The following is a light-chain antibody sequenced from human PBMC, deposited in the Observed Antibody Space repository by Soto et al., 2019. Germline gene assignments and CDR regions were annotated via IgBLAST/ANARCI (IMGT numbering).Light chain of an antibody. V-gene: IGLV2-14*01. Sequence: QSVLTQPASVSGSPGQSITISCTGTSSDVGGYNFVSWYQQHPGKAPKLMIYDVSNRPSGVSNRFFGSKSGNTASLIISGLQAEDEADYYCSSYTSSSTLYVFGTGTKVTVL. CDR1: SSDVGGYNF. CDR3: SSYTSSSTLYV. CDR2: DVS. J-gene: IGLJ1*01.